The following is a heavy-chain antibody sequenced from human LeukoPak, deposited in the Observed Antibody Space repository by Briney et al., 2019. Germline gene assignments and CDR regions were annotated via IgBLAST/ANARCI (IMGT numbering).Heavy chain of an antibody. D-gene: IGHD3-3*01. CDR1: GYTFTSYD. CDR3: ARVYYDFWSGYSFDY. V-gene: IGHV1-8*03. CDR2: MNPNSGNT. Sequence: ASVKVSCKASGYTFTSYDINWVRQATGQGLEWMGWMNPNSGNTGYAQKFQGRATITRNTSISTAYMELSSLRSEDTAVYYCARVYYDFWSGYSFDYWGQGTLVTVSS. J-gene: IGHJ4*02.